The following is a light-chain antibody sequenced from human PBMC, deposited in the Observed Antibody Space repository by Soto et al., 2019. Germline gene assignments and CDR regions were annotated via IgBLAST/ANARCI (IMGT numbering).Light chain of an antibody. V-gene: IGLV2-14*01. CDR1: SRDFGGYNY. CDR3: SSYTSSNSPLV. Sequence: QSVLTQPASVSGSPGQSITISCTGTSRDFGGYNYVSWYQQHPGKAPKLMIYDVSNRPSGVSNRFSGSKSGNTASLTISGLQAEDEADYYCSSYTSSNSPLVFGTGTKVTVL. CDR2: DVS. J-gene: IGLJ1*01.